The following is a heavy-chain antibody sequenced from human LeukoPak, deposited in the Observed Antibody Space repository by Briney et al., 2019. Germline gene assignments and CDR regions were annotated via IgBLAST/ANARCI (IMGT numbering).Heavy chain of an antibody. V-gene: IGHV3-21*01. CDR2: ISSSSSYI. CDR3: ARDGSTYHDFWSGYSALDY. Sequence: GGSLRLSCAASGFTFSSYSMNWVRQAPGKGLEWVSSISSSSSYIYYADSVKGRFTISRDNAKNSLYLQMNSLRAEDTAVYYCARDGSTYHDFWSGYSALDYWGQGTLVTVSS. J-gene: IGHJ4*02. CDR1: GFTFSSYS. D-gene: IGHD3-3*01.